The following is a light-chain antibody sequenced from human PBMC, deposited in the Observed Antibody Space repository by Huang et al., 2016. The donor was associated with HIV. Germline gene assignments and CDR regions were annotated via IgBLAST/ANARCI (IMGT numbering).Light chain of an antibody. CDR1: QDITND. CDR3: LQDFTYPRT. CDR2: AAS. Sequence: AIQLTQSPSSLSASVGDRVTITCRASQDITNDLGWYQQKPGKAPKLLISAASTLRSGVPSRFSGSGSGPDFTLTISSLQPEDFATYFCLQDFTYPRTFGQGTRVEI. V-gene: IGKV1-6*02. J-gene: IGKJ1*01.